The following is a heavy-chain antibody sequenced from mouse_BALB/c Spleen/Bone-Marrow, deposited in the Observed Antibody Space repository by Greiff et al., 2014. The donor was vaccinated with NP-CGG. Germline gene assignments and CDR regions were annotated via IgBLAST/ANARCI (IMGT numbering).Heavy chain of an antibody. D-gene: IGHD2-3*01. CDR2: INSNGGRT. CDR3: AREGRWFYDAMDY. Sequence: EVQVVESGGGLVQPGGSLKLSCAASGFTFGSSGMSWVRQTPDKRLELVATINSNGGRTYYPDSVKGRFTISRDNAKNTLCLQMSSLKSEDTAMYYCAREGRWFYDAMDYWGQGTSVTVSS. CDR1: GFTFGSSG. V-gene: IGHV5-6-3*01. J-gene: IGHJ4*01.